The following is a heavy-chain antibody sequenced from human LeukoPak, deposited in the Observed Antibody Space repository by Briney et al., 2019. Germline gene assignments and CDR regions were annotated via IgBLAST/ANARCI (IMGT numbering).Heavy chain of an antibody. J-gene: IGHJ4*02. CDR1: GDSVSSNTAG. CDR2: TYYRSKWYN. CDR3: ARDPGGAAGTTFDY. D-gene: IGHD6-13*01. Sequence: SQTLSLTCAISGDSVSSNTAGWNWIRQSPSSGLEWLGRTYYRSKWYNDYAVSVKSRITINPDTSKNQFSLQLNSVTPEDTAVYYCARDPGGAAGTTFDYWGQGTLVTVSS. V-gene: IGHV6-1*01.